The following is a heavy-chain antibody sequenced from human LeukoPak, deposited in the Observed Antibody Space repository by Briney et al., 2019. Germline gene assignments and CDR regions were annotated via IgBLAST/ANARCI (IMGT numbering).Heavy chain of an antibody. Sequence: GESLKISCKGSGYSFTSYWIGWVRQMPGKGLVWVSRISGDGSSTTYADSVKGRFTISRDNAKNTLYLQINSLRAEDTAVYYCARGRVGDDYYYFDPWGQGTLVTVSS. CDR2: ISGDGSST. V-gene: IGHV3-74*01. J-gene: IGHJ4*02. CDR3: ARGRVGDDYYYFDP. D-gene: IGHD1-26*01. CDR1: GYSFTSYW.